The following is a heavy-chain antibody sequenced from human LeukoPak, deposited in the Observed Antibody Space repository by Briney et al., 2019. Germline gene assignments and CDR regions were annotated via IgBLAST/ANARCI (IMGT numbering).Heavy chain of an antibody. Sequence: PGGSLRHSCAASGFTFSNVWMTWVRQAPGKGLEWVGRINSKSDGGTIDYAAPVKGRFTISRDDSQNTLYLQMNSLKTEDTAVYYCATSLSVASLYAFDLWGQGTMVTVSS. V-gene: IGHV3-15*01. J-gene: IGHJ3*01. CDR3: ATSLSVASLYAFDL. CDR1: GFTFSNVW. D-gene: IGHD4-23*01. CDR2: INSKSDGGTI.